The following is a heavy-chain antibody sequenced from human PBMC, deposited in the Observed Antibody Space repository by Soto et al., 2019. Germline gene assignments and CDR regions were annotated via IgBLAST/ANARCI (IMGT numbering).Heavy chain of an antibody. CDR2: INPSGGST. V-gene: IGHV1-46*01. Sequence: ASVKVSCKASGYTFTSYYMHWVRQAPGQGLEWMGIINPSGGSTSYAQKFQGRVTMTRDTSTSTVYMELSSLRSEDTAVYHCARGWLRYSSGGPPWYFQHWGQGTLVTVSS. J-gene: IGHJ1*01. CDR3: ARGWLRYSSGGPPWYFQH. CDR1: GYTFTSYY. D-gene: IGHD6-25*01.